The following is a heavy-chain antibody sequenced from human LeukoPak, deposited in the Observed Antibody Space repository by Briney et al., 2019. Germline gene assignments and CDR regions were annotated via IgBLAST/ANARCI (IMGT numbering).Heavy chain of an antibody. J-gene: IGHJ4*02. V-gene: IGHV4-59*01. CDR1: GGSIRSYY. CDR3: ARDGGSYLNFDY. Sequence: PSETLSLTCTVSGGSIRSYYWNWIRQPPGKGLEWIGYIYDSGSTNYNPSLKSRVTISVDTSNNQFSLRLSSVTAADTAVYYCARDGGSYLNFDYWGQGTLVTVSS. D-gene: IGHD1-26*01. CDR2: IYDSGST.